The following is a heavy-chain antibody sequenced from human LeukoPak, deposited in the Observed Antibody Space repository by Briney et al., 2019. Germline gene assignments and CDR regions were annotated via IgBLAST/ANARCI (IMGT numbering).Heavy chain of an antibody. D-gene: IGHD6-13*01. CDR3: ARDVENSSWYVYLSYGMDV. J-gene: IGHJ6*04. Sequence: ASVTVSCKASGYTFTSYGISWVRQAPGQGVEWMGWISAYNGNTNYAQKVQGRVTMTTDTSTSTAYMELRSLRSDDTAVYYCARDVENSSWYVYLSYGMDVWGKGTTVTVSS. CDR2: ISAYNGNT. CDR1: GYTFTSYG. V-gene: IGHV1-18*04.